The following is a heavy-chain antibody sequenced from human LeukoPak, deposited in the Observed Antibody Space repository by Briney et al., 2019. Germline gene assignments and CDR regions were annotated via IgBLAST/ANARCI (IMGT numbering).Heavy chain of an antibody. CDR1: GFTFSSYA. Sequence: GGSLRLSCAASGFTFSSYAMSWVRQAPGKGLEWVSAISGSGGSTYYADSVKGRFTISRDNSKNTLYLQINSLRAEDTAVYYCAKDLAAEWELLDYWGQGTLVTVSS. CDR3: AKDLAAEWELLDY. D-gene: IGHD1-26*01. CDR2: ISGSGGST. V-gene: IGHV3-23*01. J-gene: IGHJ4*02.